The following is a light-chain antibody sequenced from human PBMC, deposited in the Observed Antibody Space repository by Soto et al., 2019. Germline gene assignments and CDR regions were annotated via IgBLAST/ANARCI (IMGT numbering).Light chain of an antibody. Sequence: DRVTIPCRASQSINIWLAWYQQKPGKGPKLLISDASSLQGGVPSRFRGSGSGTEFTLTITSLQPDDFATYYCQQYYSYSRTFGPGTKVDI. J-gene: IGKJ3*01. CDR1: QSINIW. CDR2: DAS. CDR3: QQYYSYSRT. V-gene: IGKV1-5*01.